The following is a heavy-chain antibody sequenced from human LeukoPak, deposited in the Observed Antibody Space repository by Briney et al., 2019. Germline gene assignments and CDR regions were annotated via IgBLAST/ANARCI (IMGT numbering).Heavy chain of an antibody. Sequence: GRSLSLSCAASAFTFSSYAMSWVRHAPGKGLEWVSAISGSGGSTYYADSVEGRFTISRDNSKNTLYLQMNSLRAEDTAVYYCAKDRGIYDYVWGSSADGGSWGQGTLVTVSS. CDR2: ISGSGGST. CDR1: AFTFSSYA. CDR3: AKDRGIYDYVWGSSADGGS. V-gene: IGHV3-23*01. D-gene: IGHD3-16*01. J-gene: IGHJ4*02.